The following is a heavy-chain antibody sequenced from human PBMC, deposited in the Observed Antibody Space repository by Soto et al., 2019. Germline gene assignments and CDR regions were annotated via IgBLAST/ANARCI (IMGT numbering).Heavy chain of an antibody. J-gene: IGHJ5*02. V-gene: IGHV1-69*02. Sequence: QVQLVQSGAEVKKPGASLRVSCETSGDTSTIYTITWVRQAPGQGLQWMGRIVPILRITNYAQEFQGRLPITADSSTSTVHIELTSLTSEDTAVYFCATVTFGAGRVGVHSWGQGTLVIVSS. CDR2: IVPILRIT. D-gene: IGHD3-10*01. CDR1: GDTSTIYT. CDR3: ATVTFGAGRVGVHS.